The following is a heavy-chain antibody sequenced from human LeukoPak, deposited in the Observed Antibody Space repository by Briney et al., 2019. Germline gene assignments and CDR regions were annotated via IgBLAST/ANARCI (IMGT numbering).Heavy chain of an antibody. D-gene: IGHD5-18*01. CDR2: ISSGSSYI. V-gene: IGHV3-21*01. CDR1: GFTFDTYS. Sequence: GGSLRLSCAASGFTFDTYSVNWVRQAPGKGLEWVSSISSGSSYIYFADSVKGRFTISRDNTKNSLYLQMNSLRAEDTAVYYCARASYRYGYENYYMDVWGKGTTVTVSS. CDR3: ARASYRYGYENYYMDV. J-gene: IGHJ6*03.